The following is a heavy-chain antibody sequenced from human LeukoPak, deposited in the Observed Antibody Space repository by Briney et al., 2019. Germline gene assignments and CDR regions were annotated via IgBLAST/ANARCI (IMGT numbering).Heavy chain of an antibody. V-gene: IGHV3-7*01. CDR1: GFTFSSYW. CDR3: ARVNSGWSLYYYYYMDV. J-gene: IGHJ6*03. CDR2: IKQDGTEK. Sequence: GGSLRLSCAASGFTFSSYWMSWVRQAPGKGLEWVANIKQDGTEKYYVDSVKGRFTISRDNAKNSLYLQMNSLRAEDTAVYYCARVNSGWSLYYYYYMDVWGKGTTVTISS. D-gene: IGHD6-19*01.